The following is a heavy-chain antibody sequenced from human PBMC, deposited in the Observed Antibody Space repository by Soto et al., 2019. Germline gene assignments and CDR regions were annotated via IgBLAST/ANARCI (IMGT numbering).Heavy chain of an antibody. CDR1: GFTFSNAW. Sequence: GGSLRLSCAASGFTFSNAWMNWVRQAPGKGLEWVGRIKSKTDGGTTDYAATVKGRFTISRDDSKNTLYLQMNSLKTEDTAVYYCTKRYYDSSGYPHDGAFDIWGQGTMVTVSS. CDR3: TKRYYDSSGYPHDGAFDI. V-gene: IGHV3-15*07. D-gene: IGHD3-22*01. CDR2: IKSKTDGGTT. J-gene: IGHJ3*02.